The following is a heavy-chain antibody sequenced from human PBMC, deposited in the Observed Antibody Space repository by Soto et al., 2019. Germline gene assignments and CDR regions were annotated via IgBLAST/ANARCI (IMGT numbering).Heavy chain of an antibody. D-gene: IGHD3-10*01. J-gene: IGHJ3*02. V-gene: IGHV1-3*01. CDR3: ARSDYGSGSYTSPLDAFDI. CDR1: GYTFTSYA. Sequence: ASVKVSCKASGYTFTSYAMHWVRQAPGQRLEWMGWINAGNGNTKYSQKFQGRVTITRDTSASTAYMELSSLRSEDTAVYYCARSDYGSGSYTSPLDAFDIWGQGTMVTVSS. CDR2: INAGNGNT.